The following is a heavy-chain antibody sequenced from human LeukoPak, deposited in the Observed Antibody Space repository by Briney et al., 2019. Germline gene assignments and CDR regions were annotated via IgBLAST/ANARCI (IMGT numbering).Heavy chain of an antibody. CDR1: GFTFSSYS. CDR2: ISSSSSYI. V-gene: IGHV3-21*01. J-gene: IGHJ6*02. CDR3: ARDGITIFGVVIIDHYYGMDV. D-gene: IGHD3-3*01. Sequence: PGGSLRLSCAASGFTFSSYSMNWVRQAPGKGLEWVSSISSSSSYIYYADSVKGRFTISRDNAKNSLYLQMNSLRAEDTAVYYCARDGITIFGVVIIDHYYGMDVWGQGTTVTVSS.